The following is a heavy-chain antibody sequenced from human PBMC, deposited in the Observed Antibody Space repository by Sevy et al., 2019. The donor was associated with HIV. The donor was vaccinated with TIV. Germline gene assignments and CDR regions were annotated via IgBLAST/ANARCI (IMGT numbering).Heavy chain of an antibody. V-gene: IGHV3-30*03. D-gene: IGHD3-10*01. CDR3: GRGGSGDYYCYGVDV. CDR1: GFTFRNFG. CDR2: VSYDGSSK. Sequence: GGSLRLSCVGSGFTFRNFGVHWLRQAPGKGLEWLSVVSYDGSSKYYVDSVKGRFIVSGDNSKNTLYLLMNSLRTEDTAVYYCGRGGSGDYYCYGVDVWGQGTTVTVSS. J-gene: IGHJ6*02.